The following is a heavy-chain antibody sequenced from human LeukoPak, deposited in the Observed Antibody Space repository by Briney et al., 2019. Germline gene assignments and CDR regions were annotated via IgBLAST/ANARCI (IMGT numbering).Heavy chain of an antibody. CDR3: ARGSFMVRGVIRWRGHEY. CDR1: GYTFTSYY. CDR2: INPSGGST. D-gene: IGHD3-10*01. J-gene: IGHJ4*02. Sequence: GASVKVSCKASGYTFTSYYMHWVRQAPGQGLEWMGIINPSGGSTSYAQKFQGRVTMTRDTSTSTVYMELSSLRSEDTAVYYCARGSFMVRGVIRWRGHEYWGQGTLVTVSS. V-gene: IGHV1-46*01.